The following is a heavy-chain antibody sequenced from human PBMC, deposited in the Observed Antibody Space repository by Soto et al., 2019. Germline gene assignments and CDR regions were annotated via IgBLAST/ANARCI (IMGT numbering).Heavy chain of an antibody. CDR3: ARAIVLITHFDY. CDR1: GFTFTSYP. D-gene: IGHD3-22*01. CDR2: ISYDGSKK. V-gene: IGHV3-30-3*01. J-gene: IGHJ4*02. Sequence: PGGSLRLSCAASGFTFTSYPMHWVRQSPGKGLEWVALISYDGSKKYYADSVVGRFTISRDSSKSTLYLQMNSLRAEDTAVYYCARAIVLITHFDYWGQGTLVTVSS.